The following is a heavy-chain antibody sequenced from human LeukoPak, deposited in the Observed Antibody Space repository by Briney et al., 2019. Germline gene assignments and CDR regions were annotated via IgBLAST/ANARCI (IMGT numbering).Heavy chain of an antibody. J-gene: IGHJ4*02. CDR2: IDPNSGGT. D-gene: IGHD3-16*01. CDR1: GYTFIHHY. CDR3: LGGFRDY. V-gene: IGHV1-2*02. Sequence: ASVKVSCKTSGYTFIHHYIHWVRQAPGQGLEWMGWIDPNSGGTKYAQKFQGRVTMTRDTSISTAYMELSSLRSEDTAVYYCLGGFRDYWGQGTLVTVSS.